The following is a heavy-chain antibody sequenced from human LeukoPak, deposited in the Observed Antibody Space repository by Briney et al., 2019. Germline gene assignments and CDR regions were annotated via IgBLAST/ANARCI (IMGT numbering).Heavy chain of an antibody. D-gene: IGHD5-12*01. CDR1: GFTFSGYA. V-gene: IGHV3-23*01. CDR2: ISGSGGST. CDR3: AKEYSGYDFDY. Sequence: GGSLRLSCAASGFTFSGYAMSWVRQAPGKGLEWVSAISGSGGSTYYADSVKGRFTISRDNSKNTLYLQMDSLRAEDTALYYCAKEYSGYDFDYWGQGTLVTVSS. J-gene: IGHJ4*02.